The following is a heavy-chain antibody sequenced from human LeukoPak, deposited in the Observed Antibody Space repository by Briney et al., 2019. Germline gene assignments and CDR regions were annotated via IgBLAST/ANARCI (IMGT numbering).Heavy chain of an antibody. D-gene: IGHD6-13*01. CDR2: ISGSGGST. CDR3: AKEEAVLGSSIDY. V-gene: IGHV3-23*01. J-gene: IGHJ4*02. CDR1: QFTFSTCA. Sequence: GGSLRLSCVVSQFTFSTCAVSWVRQAPGKGLEWVSAISGSGGSTYYADSVKGRFTISRDNSKNTLYLQMNSLRAEDTAVYYCAKEEAVLGSSIDYWGQGTLVTVSS.